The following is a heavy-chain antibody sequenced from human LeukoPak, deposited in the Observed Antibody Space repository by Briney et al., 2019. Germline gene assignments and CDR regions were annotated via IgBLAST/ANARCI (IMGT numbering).Heavy chain of an antibody. CDR1: GGSISSSHW. CDR3: ATIGEDDAFDI. V-gene: IGHV4-4*02. D-gene: IGHD3-10*01. CDR2: IYHAGST. J-gene: IGHJ3*02. Sequence: SETLSLTCTVSGGSISSSHWWSWVRQPPGKGLGWIGQIYHAGSTNYDPSLKSRITMSVDKSKNQFSLKLSSVTAADTAVYYCATIGEDDAFDIWGQGTMVTVSS.